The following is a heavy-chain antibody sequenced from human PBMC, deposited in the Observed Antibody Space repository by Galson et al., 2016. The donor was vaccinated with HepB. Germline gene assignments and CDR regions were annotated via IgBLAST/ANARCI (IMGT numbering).Heavy chain of an antibody. Sequence: SLRLSCAASRFAFSSFDMSWVRQPPGKGLEWLSSISGSGGSTYYADYVKGRFTISGDNSKKTLFLQMNSLRAEDTAVYYCANLASLRGSSGWYDRFFEFWGQGTLVTVSS. CDR1: RFAFSSFD. D-gene: IGHD6-13*01. V-gene: IGHV3-23*01. CDR3: ANLASLRGSSGWYDRFFEF. J-gene: IGHJ4*02. CDR2: ISGSGGST.